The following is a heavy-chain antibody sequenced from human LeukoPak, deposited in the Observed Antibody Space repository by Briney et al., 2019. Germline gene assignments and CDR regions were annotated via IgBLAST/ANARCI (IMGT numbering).Heavy chain of an antibody. J-gene: IGHJ4*02. V-gene: IGHV4-34*01. Sequence: SETLSLTCAVYGGSFSGYYWSWIRQPPGKRLEWIGGIKHSGSTNYNPSLKSRVTISVDTSKNQFSLKLSSVTAADTAVYYCARSSTKTYYYDSSGYYNWGQGTLVTVSS. D-gene: IGHD3-22*01. CDR2: IKHSGST. CDR1: GGSFSGYY. CDR3: ARSSTKTYYYDSSGYYN.